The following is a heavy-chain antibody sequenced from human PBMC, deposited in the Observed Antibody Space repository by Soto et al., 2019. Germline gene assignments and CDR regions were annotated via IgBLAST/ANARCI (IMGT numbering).Heavy chain of an antibody. J-gene: IGHJ3*01. CDR1: GFSFSSYV. CDR3: AKGPDPGAFDV. D-gene: IGHD3-10*01. CDR2: FNSIGDTT. V-gene: IGHV3-23*01. Sequence: EVHLLESGGGVVQPGGSLRLSCAASGFSFSSYVMSWVRQAPGKGLEWVSTFNSIGDTTYYADSVKGRFTVSRDKSNNVLYIQMSGLRAEDTAVDYCAKGPDPGAFDVWGQGTLVTVSS.